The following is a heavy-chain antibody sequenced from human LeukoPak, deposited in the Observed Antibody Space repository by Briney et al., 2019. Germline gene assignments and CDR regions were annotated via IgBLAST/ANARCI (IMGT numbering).Heavy chain of an antibody. V-gene: IGHV3-21*01. CDR2: ISSSSSYI. D-gene: IGHD6-19*01. Sequence: PGGSLRLSCAASGFTFSSYNMNWVRQAPGKGLEWVSSISSSSSYIYYADSVKGRFTISRDNAKNSLYLQMNSLRAEDTAVYYCARGSSSGWYFDYWGQGTLVTVSS. CDR3: ARGSSSGWYFDY. CDR1: GFTFSSYN. J-gene: IGHJ4*02.